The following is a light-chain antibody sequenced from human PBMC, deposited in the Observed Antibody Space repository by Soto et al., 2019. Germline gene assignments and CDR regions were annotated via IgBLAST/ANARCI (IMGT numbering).Light chain of an antibody. Sequence: QSVLTQPASVSGSPGQSITISCTGTSSDVGGYNYVSWYQQHPGKAPKLMISDVSNRPSGVSNRFSGSKSGNTASLTISGLQAEDEADYTSSSTYVFGTGTKVTVL. CDR3: SSTYV. J-gene: IGLJ1*01. CDR2: DVS. V-gene: IGLV2-14*01. CDR1: SSDVGGYNY.